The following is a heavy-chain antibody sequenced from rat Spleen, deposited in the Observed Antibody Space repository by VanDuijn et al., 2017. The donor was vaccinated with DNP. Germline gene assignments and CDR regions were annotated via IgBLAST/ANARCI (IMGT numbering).Heavy chain of an antibody. Sequence: EVQLVESGGGLVQPGRSLKLSCAASGFTFSDYYMAWVRQAPTKGLEWVAYIRFDGRSAYNGDSVKGRFTISRDNAKSTLYLQMNSLRSEDMATYYCSRHVLPLRVWDYWGQGVMVTVSS. CDR1: GFTFSDYY. CDR2: IRFDGRSA. D-gene: IGHD1-4*01. CDR3: SRHVLPLRVWDY. V-gene: IGHV5-22*01. J-gene: IGHJ2*01.